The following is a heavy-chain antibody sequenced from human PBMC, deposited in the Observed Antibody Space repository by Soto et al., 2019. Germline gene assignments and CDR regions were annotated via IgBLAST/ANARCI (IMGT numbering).Heavy chain of an antibody. D-gene: IGHD3-10*01. CDR2: ISGSGGST. CDR1: GFTFSSYA. J-gene: IGHJ3*02. CDR3: AKKGWSSDAFDI. V-gene: IGHV3-23*01. Sequence: PGGSLRLSCAASGFTFSSYAMSWVRQAPGKGLEWVSAISGSGGSTYYADSVKGRFTISRDNSKNTLYLQINSLRAEDTAVYYCAKKGWSSDAFDIWGQGTMVTVSS.